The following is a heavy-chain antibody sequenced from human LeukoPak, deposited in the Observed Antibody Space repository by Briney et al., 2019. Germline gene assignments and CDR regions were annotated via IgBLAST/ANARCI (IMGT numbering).Heavy chain of an antibody. CDR2: NGGSGGST. Sequence: GGSLRLSCAASGFTFSSSAMSWVRQAPGKGLEWVSANGGSGGSTYYADSVKGRFTIFRDNSKNTLYLQMNSLRAEDTAVYYCAKAHCSSTSCSRGYFDLWGRGTLVTVSS. J-gene: IGHJ2*01. CDR1: GFTFSSSA. CDR3: AKAHCSSTSCSRGYFDL. V-gene: IGHV3-23*01. D-gene: IGHD2-2*01.